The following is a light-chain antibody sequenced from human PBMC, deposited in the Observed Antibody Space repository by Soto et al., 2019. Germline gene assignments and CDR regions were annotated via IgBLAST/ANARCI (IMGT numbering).Light chain of an antibody. CDR3: QQYESYSPLP. V-gene: IGKV1-5*03. J-gene: IGKJ4*01. CDR1: QSISSW. CDR2: KAS. Sequence: DIRMSQSPAALSASVGDRVTITCRASQSISSWLAWYQKKPGKAPKLLIYKASGLESGVPSRFSGSGSGTDFTLTISSLQPDDFATYYCQQYESYSPLPFGGGTKAAIK.